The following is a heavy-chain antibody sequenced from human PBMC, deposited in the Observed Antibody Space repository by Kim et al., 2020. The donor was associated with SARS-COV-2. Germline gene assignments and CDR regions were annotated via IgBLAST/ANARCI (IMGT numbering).Heavy chain of an antibody. Sequence: GGSLRLSCAASGFNFRNYYMNWVRQAPGKGLEWVSSISTTGADVYYADSVKGRFTISRENAKNSLFLEMNSLRAEDTAVYYCTRLYWSGTGCYIRYYGMDGRGKGNTVTV. V-gene: IGHV3-21*01. CDR3: TRLYWSGTGCYIRYYGMDG. CDR1: GFNFRNYY. CDR2: ISTTGADV. J-gene: IGHJ6*01. D-gene: IGHD2-2*02.